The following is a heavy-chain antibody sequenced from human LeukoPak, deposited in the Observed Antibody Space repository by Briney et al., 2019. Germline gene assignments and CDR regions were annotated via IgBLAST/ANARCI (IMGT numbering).Heavy chain of an antibody. Sequence: GGSLRLSCAASGFTFSSYEMNWVRQPPGKGLEWVSYISSSGSTIYYAGSVKGRFTISRDNAKNSLYLQMNSLRAEDTAVYYCATTRRLRLDPAPEYFQHWGQGTLVTVSS. J-gene: IGHJ1*01. CDR1: GFTFSSYE. V-gene: IGHV3-48*03. CDR2: ISSSGSTI. CDR3: ATTRRLRLDPAPEYFQH.